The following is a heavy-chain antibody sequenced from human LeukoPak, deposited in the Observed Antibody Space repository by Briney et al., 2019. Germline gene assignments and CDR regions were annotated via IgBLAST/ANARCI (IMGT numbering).Heavy chain of an antibody. Sequence: GGSLRLSCAASGFTFSSYSMNWVRKAQGKGLEWVSSISSSSSYIYYADSVKGRFTISRDNAKNSLYLQMNSLRAEDTAVYYCAREVRGNSDYWGQGTLVTVSS. CDR2: ISSSSSYI. V-gene: IGHV3-21*01. CDR3: AREVRGNSDY. J-gene: IGHJ4*02. D-gene: IGHD2-15*01. CDR1: GFTFSSYS.